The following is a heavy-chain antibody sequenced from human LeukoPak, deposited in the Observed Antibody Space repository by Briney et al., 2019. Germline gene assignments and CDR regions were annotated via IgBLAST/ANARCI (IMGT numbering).Heavy chain of an antibody. CDR1: GFTFRSYA. J-gene: IGHJ4*02. V-gene: IGHV3-23*01. CDR2: ISGSGDST. CDR3: AKERSLGVAAASNY. D-gene: IGHD6-13*01. Sequence: PGGSLRLSCAAPGFTFRSYAMSWVRQAPGKGLEWVSSISGSGDSTYYADSVKGRFTISRDNSKNTLYLQMNSLRAEDTAVYYCAKERSLGVAAASNYWGQGTLVTVSS.